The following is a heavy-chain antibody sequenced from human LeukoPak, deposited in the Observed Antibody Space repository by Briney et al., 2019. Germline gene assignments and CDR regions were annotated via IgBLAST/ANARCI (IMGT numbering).Heavy chain of an antibody. J-gene: IGHJ4*02. CDR3: ASQRLLGVDQVAADFDY. V-gene: IGHV4-31*03. D-gene: IGHD6-25*01. CDR1: GGSISSGGYY. CDR2: IYYSGST. Sequence: PSETLSLTCTVSGGSISSGGYYWSWIRQHPGKGLEWIGYIYYSGSTYYNPSLKSRVTISVDTSKNQCSLKLSSVTAADTAVYYCASQRLLGVDQVAADFDYWGQGTLVTVSS.